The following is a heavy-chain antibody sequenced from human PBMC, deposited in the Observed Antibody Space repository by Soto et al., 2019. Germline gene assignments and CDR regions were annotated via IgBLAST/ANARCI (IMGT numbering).Heavy chain of an antibody. Sequence: PVESLTISCKVSGDTFNNYWIVWVLQMPGKGLEWMGIIYPGDSDTRYSPSFQGQVTISADKSINTAYLQWSSLKASDTAMYYCARHTFRIIQLWPNDTFDIWGQGTMVTVSS. J-gene: IGHJ3*02. D-gene: IGHD5-18*01. CDR2: IYPGDSDT. CDR1: GDTFNNYW. CDR3: ARHTFRIIQLWPNDTFDI. V-gene: IGHV5-51*01.